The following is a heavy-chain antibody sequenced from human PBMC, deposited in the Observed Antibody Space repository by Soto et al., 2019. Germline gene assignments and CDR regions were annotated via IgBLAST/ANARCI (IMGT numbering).Heavy chain of an antibody. V-gene: IGHV3-7*01. CDR3: ARERCSSTSCSLIDY. CDR1: GFTFSSYW. Sequence: PGGSLRLSCAASGFTFSSYWMSWVRQAPGKGLEWVANIKQDGSEKYYVDSVKGRFAISRDNAKNSLYLQMNSLRAEDTAVYYCARERCSSTSCSLIDYWGQGTLVTVS. D-gene: IGHD2-2*01. J-gene: IGHJ4*02. CDR2: IKQDGSEK.